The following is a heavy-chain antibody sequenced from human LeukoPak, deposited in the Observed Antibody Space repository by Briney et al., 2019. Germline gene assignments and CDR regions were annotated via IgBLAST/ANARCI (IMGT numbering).Heavy chain of an antibody. CDR1: GFTFSSYS. CDR3: ARGMEMATIRSYGMDV. D-gene: IGHD5-12*01. V-gene: IGHV3-21*01. Sequence: GGSLRLSCAASGFTFSSYSMNWVRQAPGKGLEWVSSISSSSSYIYYADSVKGRFTISRDNAKNLLYLQMNSLRAEDTAVYYCARGMEMATIRSYGMDVWGQGTTVTVSS. CDR2: ISSSSSYI. J-gene: IGHJ6*02.